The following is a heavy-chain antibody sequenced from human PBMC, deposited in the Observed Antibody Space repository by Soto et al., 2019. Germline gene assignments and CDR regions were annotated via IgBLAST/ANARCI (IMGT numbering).Heavy chain of an antibody. Sequence: SVKVSCKASGGTFSSYAISWVRQAPGQGLEWMGGVIPIFGTANYAQKFQGRVTITADESTSTAYMELSSLRSEDTAVYYCARIITMVRGAQRAYDAFDIWGQGTMVTVSS. CDR3: ARIITMVRGAQRAYDAFDI. V-gene: IGHV1-69*13. CDR2: VIPIFGTA. D-gene: IGHD3-10*01. CDR1: GGTFSSYA. J-gene: IGHJ3*02.